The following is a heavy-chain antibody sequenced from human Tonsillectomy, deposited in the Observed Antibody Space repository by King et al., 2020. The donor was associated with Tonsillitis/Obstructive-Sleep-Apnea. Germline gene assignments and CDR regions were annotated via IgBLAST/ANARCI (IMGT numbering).Heavy chain of an antibody. V-gene: IGHV3-30*18. Sequence: VQLVESGGGVVQPGRSLRLSCAASGFTFSSYGMHWVRQAPGKGLEWVAVISYDGSNKYYADSVKGRFTISRDNSKNTLYLQMNSLRAEDTAVYYCAKGRGSLYMDAFDIWGQGTMVTVSS. CDR3: AKGRGSLYMDAFDI. CDR2: ISYDGSNK. CDR1: GFTFSSYG. J-gene: IGHJ3*02. D-gene: IGHD3-16*01.